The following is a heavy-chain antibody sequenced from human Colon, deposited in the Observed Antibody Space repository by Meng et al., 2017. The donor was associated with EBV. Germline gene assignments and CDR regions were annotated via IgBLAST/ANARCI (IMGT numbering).Heavy chain of an antibody. CDR2: INHSGST. CDR1: GGSFSGHY. CDR3: ARLYPPDQWLLTSDTSEY. J-gene: IGHJ4*02. D-gene: IGHD6-19*01. V-gene: IGHV4-34*01. Sequence: QVHPPQWGAVLLKPSETLSLTCAVYGGSFSGHYWTWIRQPPGKGLEWIGEINHSGSTNYNPSLKSRVTISTDTSKNQFSLKVKSVTAADTAVYFCARLYPPDQWLLTSDTSEYWGQGTLVTVSS.